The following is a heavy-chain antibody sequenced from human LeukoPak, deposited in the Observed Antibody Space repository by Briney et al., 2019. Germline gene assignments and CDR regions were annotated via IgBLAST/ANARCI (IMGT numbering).Heavy chain of an antibody. CDR1: GGSISSSSYY. V-gene: IGHV4-39*07. Sequence: PSETLSLTCTVSGGSISSSSYYWGWIRQPPGKGLEWIGSIYYSGSTYYNPSLKSRDTISVDTSKNQFSLKLSSVTAADTAVYYCAAITGTTIDAFDIWGQGTMVTVSS. CDR3: AAITGTTIDAFDI. J-gene: IGHJ3*02. D-gene: IGHD1-20*01. CDR2: IYYSGST.